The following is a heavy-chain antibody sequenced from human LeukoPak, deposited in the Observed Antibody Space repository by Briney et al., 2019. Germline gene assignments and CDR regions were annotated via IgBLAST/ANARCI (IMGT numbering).Heavy chain of an antibody. J-gene: IGHJ4*02. D-gene: IGHD5-12*01. CDR1: GFTVSSSY. CDR3: ARVHRGYSFGRLDY. Sequence: GGSLRLSCAASGFTVSSSYLSWVRQAPGKGLEWVSVIYSGGSTYYADSVKGRFTISRDNSKNTLYLQMNSLRAEDTAVYYCARVHRGYSFGRLDYWGQGTLVTVSS. V-gene: IGHV3-53*01. CDR2: IYSGGST.